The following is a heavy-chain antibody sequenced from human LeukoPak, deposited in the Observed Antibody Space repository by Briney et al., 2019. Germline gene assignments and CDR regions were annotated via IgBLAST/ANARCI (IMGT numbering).Heavy chain of an antibody. D-gene: IGHD2-15*01. CDR3: ARDDLVVVTAATPDAWFDP. J-gene: IGHJ5*02. CDR2: TNPKNGDT. Sequence: GASVKVSCKASGYTLIGYYMHWVRQAPGQGPEWMGWTNPKNGDTKYAQKFQGRVTMTRDTSISTAYMELTGLRSDDTAVYYCARDDLVVVTAATPDAWFDPWGQGTLVTVSS. V-gene: IGHV1-2*02. CDR1: GYTLIGYY.